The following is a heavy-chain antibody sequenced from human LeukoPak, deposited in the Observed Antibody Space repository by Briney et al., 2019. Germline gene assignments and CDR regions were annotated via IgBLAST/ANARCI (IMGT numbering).Heavy chain of an antibody. CDR2: IKSKTDGGTT. Sequence: GGSLRLSCAASGFSFNNSWMSWVRQAPGKGLEWVCRIKSKTDGGTTDYAAPVKGRFTISRDDSKNTLYLQMNSLKTEDTAVYYCTIGGLRYCSSTSCYNGDYWGQGTLVTVSS. CDR1: GFSFNNSW. CDR3: TIGGLRYCSSTSCYNGDY. V-gene: IGHV3-15*01. D-gene: IGHD2-2*02. J-gene: IGHJ4*02.